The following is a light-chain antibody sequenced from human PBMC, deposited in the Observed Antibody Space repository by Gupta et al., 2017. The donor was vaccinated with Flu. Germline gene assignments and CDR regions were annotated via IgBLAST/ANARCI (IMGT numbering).Light chain of an antibody. CDR3: SSYAGNNNLV. V-gene: IGLV2-8*01. J-gene: IGLJ2*01. Sequence: TSSDVAIYNYVSWYQQHPGKAPKLMIYEVTERPSGVPDRFSVSKSGNTASLTVSGLQAEDEADYYCSSYAGNNNLVFGGGTKLTVL. CDR1: SSDVAIYNY. CDR2: EVT.